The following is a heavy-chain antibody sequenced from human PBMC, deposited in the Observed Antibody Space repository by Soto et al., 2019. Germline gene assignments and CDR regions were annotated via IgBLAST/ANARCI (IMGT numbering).Heavy chain of an antibody. CDR2: ITPFNGNT. V-gene: IGHV1-45*02. CDR3: ASGRYDASSYFDY. D-gene: IGHD3-22*01. CDR1: GNTFTYVY. J-gene: IGHJ4*02. Sequence: QMQLVQSGAEVKKTGSSVKVSCKGSGNTFTYVYLHWVRQAPGQALEWMGWITPFNGNTKYAQKFQDRVTFTGDRSLNTAYMVLSSLRSDDTAMFYCASGRYDASSYFDYWGQGTLVTVSS.